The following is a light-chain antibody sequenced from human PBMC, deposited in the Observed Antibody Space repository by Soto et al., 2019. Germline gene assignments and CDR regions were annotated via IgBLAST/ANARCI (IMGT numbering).Light chain of an antibody. Sequence: DIQMPQSTSALSASVLYIDKINCMSSQSISSWLAWYQQKPGKAPKLLIYDASTLQSGVPSRYSGSGSGTEFTLTISNLQPDDFATYYCQQHESYSPWKFGKGTKGAIK. CDR3: QQHESYSPWK. J-gene: IGKJ1*01. V-gene: IGKV1-5*01. CDR1: QSISSW. CDR2: DAS.